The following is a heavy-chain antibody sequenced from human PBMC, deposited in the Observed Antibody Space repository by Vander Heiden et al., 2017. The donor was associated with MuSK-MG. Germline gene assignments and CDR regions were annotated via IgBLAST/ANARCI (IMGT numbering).Heavy chain of an antibody. J-gene: IGHJ4*02. CDR2: TYPGDSDT. D-gene: IGHD2-2*01. CDR1: GHRFTSYW. Sequence: EVQLVQSGAEVKMPGESLKFSCLGSGHRFTSYWIGWVRHVPGKGLEWVGITYPGDSDTRYVPSFQGQVTISADKSISTDYLQWNSLKASDTAMYFCARAQHQDIDYWGQGTLVTVSS. CDR3: ARAQHQDIDY. V-gene: IGHV5-51*01.